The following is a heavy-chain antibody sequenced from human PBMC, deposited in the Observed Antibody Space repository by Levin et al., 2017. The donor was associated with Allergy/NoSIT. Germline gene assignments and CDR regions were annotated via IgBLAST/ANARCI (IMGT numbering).Heavy chain of an antibody. CDR2: ISGSGGST. CDR1: GFTFSSYA. D-gene: IGHD1-20*01. V-gene: IGHV3-23*01. CDR3: ARYGANWNDLNWFDP. Sequence: GESLKISCAASGFTFSSYAMSWVRQAPGKGLEWVSAISGSGGSTYYADSVKGRFTISRDNSKNTLYLQMNSLRAEDTAVYYCARYGANWNDLNWFDPWGQGTMVTVSS. J-gene: IGHJ5*02.